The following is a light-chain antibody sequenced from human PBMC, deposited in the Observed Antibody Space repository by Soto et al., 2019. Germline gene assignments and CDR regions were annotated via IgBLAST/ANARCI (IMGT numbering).Light chain of an antibody. CDR1: SSNIGNNY. CDR2: DNN. Sequence: QTVVTQPPSVSAAPGQTVTISCSGSSSNIGNNYVSWYQQLPGTAPKLVIYDNNKRPSGSPDRFSGSKSGTSATLGITGLQTGDEGDYFCATGDSSLSAVVFGGGTKLTVL. CDR3: ATGDSSLSAVV. J-gene: IGLJ2*01. V-gene: IGLV1-51*01.